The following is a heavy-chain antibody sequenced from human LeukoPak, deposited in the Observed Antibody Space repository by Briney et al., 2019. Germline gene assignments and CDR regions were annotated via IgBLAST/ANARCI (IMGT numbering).Heavy chain of an antibody. CDR1: GGSFSGYY. D-gene: IGHD3-9*01. CDR2: INHSGST. J-gene: IGHJ5*02. V-gene: IGHV4-34*01. CDR3: ARERYFDWLLSHNWFDP. Sequence: SETLSLTCAVYGGSFSGYYWSWIRQPPGKGLEWIGEINHSGSTNYNPSLKSRVTISVDTSKNQFSLKLSSVTAADTAVYYCARERYFDWLLSHNWFDPWGQGTLVTVSS.